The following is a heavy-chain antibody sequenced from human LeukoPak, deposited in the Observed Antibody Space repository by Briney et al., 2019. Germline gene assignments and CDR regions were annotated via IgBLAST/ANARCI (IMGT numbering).Heavy chain of an antibody. CDR2: ISGSGGST. CDR3: AKEGVDYFDY. Sequence: GGSLRLSCAASGFTFSSYSTNWVRQAPGKGLEWVSAISGSGGSTYYADSVKGRFTISRDNSKNTLYLQMNSLRAEDTAVYYCAKEGVDYFDYWGQGTLVTVSS. CDR1: GFTFSSYS. J-gene: IGHJ4*02. D-gene: IGHD3-10*01. V-gene: IGHV3-23*01.